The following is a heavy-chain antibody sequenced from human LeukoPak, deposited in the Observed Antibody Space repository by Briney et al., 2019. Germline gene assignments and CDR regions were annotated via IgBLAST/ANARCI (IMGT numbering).Heavy chain of an antibody. CDR2: IDKHGSGK. D-gene: IGHD3-16*01. CDR1: GFTFSISW. J-gene: IGHJ4*02. V-gene: IGHV3-7*01. CDR3: ARDGGWGYYDL. Sequence: SGGSLRLSCVASGFTFSISWVTWVRQAPGKGLEWVANIDKHGSGKYYIDSVKGRFAISRDYASNSVFLQMSSLRAEDTSVYYCARDGGWGYYDLWGQGTPDTVSS.